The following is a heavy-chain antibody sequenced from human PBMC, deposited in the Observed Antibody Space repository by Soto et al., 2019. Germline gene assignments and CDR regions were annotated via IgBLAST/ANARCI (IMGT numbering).Heavy chain of an antibody. CDR1: GYTFTSYD. CDR3: ARMASEWAGDIYYYGMDV. J-gene: IGHJ6*02. D-gene: IGHD3-3*01. CDR2: MNPNSGNT. Sequence: GASVKVSCKASGYTFTSYDINWVRQATGQGLEWMGWMNPNSGNTGYAQKFQGRVTMTRNTSISTAYMELSSLRSEDTAVYYCARMASEWAGDIYYYGMDVWGQGTTVTVSS. V-gene: IGHV1-8*01.